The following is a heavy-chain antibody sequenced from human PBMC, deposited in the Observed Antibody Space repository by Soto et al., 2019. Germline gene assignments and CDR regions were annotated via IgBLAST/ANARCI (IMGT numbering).Heavy chain of an antibody. V-gene: IGHV4-39*01. CDR2: MYHSGST. Sequence: QLQLQESGPGLVKPSETLSLTCTVSGGSISSSNCYWGWIRQPPGKGLEWIGSMYHSGSTYYNPSLQSRVTISVDASKNRFSLKLSSVTASDTAVYYCARHPYSAPYIVLAPSSVVLHAFNIWGQGTMVAVSS. J-gene: IGHJ3*02. CDR3: ARHPYSAPYIVLAPSSVVLHAFNI. CDR1: GGSISSSNCY. D-gene: IGHD2-2*01.